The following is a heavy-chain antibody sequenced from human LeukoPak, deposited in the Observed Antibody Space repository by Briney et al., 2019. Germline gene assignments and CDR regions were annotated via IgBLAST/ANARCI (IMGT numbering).Heavy chain of an antibody. CDR2: IDWDDDK. CDR1: GFSLSTSGMR. CDR3: ARTRGSHLDY. V-gene: IGHV2-70*04. J-gene: IGHJ4*02. D-gene: IGHD5-12*01. Sequence: SGPALVKPTQTLTLTCTFSGFSLSTSGMRVSWIRQPPGKALEWLARIDWDDDKFYSTSLKTRLTISKDTSKNQVVLTMTNMYPVDTATYYCARTRGSHLDYWGQGTLVTVSS.